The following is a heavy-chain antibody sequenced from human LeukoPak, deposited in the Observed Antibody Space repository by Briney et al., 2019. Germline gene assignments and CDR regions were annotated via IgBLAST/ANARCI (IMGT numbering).Heavy chain of an antibody. CDR1: GFTFSSYW. CDR2: INSDGSST. Sequence: PGGSLRLSCAASGFTFSSYWMHWVRQAPGKGVVWVSRINSDGSSTSYADSVKGRFTISRDNAKNTLYLQMNSLRAEDTAVYYCARGQIPQLLHSYYYYYYMDVWGKGTTVTVSS. J-gene: IGHJ6*03. D-gene: IGHD2-2*01. CDR3: ARGQIPQLLHSYYYYYYMDV. V-gene: IGHV3-74*01.